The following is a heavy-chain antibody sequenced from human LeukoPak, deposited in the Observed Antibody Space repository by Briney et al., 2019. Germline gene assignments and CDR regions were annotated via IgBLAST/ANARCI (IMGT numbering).Heavy chain of an antibody. CDR3: ARARSYYYDSSGYFDY. D-gene: IGHD3-22*01. J-gene: IGHJ4*02. Sequence: GASVKVSCKASGGTFSNYAISWVRQAPGQGLEWMGGIIPIFGTANYAQKFQGRVTITADESTSTAYMELSSLKSEDTAVYYCARARSYYYDSSGYFDYWGQGTLVTVSS. CDR1: GGTFSNYA. V-gene: IGHV1-69*13. CDR2: IIPIFGTA.